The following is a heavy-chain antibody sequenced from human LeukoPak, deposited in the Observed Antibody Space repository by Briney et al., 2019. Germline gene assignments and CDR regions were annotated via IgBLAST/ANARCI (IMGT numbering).Heavy chain of an antibody. V-gene: IGHV4-34*01. J-gene: IGHJ6*02. D-gene: IGHD2-15*01. CDR2: INHSGST. CDR1: GVSLSGLL. Sequence: KLSETVPHLYSLYGVSLSGLLWMWTRQPPGKGLEWIGEINHSGSTNYNPSLKSRVTISVDTSKNHFSLKLSSVTAADTAGYYCARGRRESCCGGSCVLRNVTCMDVWGQGTLVTVSS. CDR3: ARGRRESCCGGSCVLRNVTCMDV.